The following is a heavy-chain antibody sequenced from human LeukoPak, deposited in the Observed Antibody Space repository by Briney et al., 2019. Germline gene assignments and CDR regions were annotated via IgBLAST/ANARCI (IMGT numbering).Heavy chain of an antibody. D-gene: IGHD3-22*01. CDR1: GFSFSNYA. J-gene: IGHJ4*02. CDR3: AREPGAYDSSGYYDY. CDR2: ISYDGSNK. V-gene: IGHV3-30-3*01. Sequence: GGSLRLSCAASGFSFSNYAMNWVRQAPGKGLEWVAVISYDGSNKYYADSVKGRFTISRDNSKNTLYLQMNSLRAEDTAVYYCAREPGAYDSSGYYDYWGQGTLVTVSS.